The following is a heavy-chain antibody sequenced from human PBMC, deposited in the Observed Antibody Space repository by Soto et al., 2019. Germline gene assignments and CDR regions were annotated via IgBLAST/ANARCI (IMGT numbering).Heavy chain of an antibody. J-gene: IGHJ6*03. D-gene: IGHD3-10*01. CDR3: ARRGLATNYYYYYYMDV. V-gene: IGHV4-34*01. CDR1: GGSFSGYY. CDR2: INHSGST. Sequence: SETLSLTCAVYGGSFSGYYWSWILQPTGKGLEWIGEINHSGSTNYNPSLKSRVTISVDTSKNQFSLKLSSVTAADTAVYYCARRGLATNYYYYYYMDVWGKGTTVTVSS.